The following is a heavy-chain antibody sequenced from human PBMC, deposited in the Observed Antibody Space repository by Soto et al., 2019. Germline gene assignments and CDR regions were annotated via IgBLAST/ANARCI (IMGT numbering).Heavy chain of an antibody. CDR2: TYYRSKWYN. V-gene: IGHV6-1*01. Sequence: PSQTLSLTCAISGDSVSSNSAAWNWIRQSPSRGLEWQGRTYYRSKWYNDYAASVKSRITINPDTSKNQFSLQLNSVTPEDTAVYYCAREGYSSSYNWFDPWGQGTLVTVSS. CDR1: GDSVSSNSAA. J-gene: IGHJ5*02. D-gene: IGHD6-6*01. CDR3: AREGYSSSYNWFDP.